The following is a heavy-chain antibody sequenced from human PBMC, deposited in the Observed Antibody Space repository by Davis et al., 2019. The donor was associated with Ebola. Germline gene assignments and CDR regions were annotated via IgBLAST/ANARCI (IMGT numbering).Heavy chain of an antibody. CDR2: ISYDGSNK. D-gene: IGHD1-26*01. V-gene: IGHV3-30*18. Sequence: PGGSLRLSCAASGFTFSSYGMHWVRQAPGKGLEWVAVISYDGSNKYYADSVKGRFTISRDNSKNTLYLQMNSLRAEDTAVYYCAKTGPYSGSYQQPFDYWGQGTLVTVSS. CDR1: GFTFSSYG. J-gene: IGHJ4*02. CDR3: AKTGPYSGSYQQPFDY.